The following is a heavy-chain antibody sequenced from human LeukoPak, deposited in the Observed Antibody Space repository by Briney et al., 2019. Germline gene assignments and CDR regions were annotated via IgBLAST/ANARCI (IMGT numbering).Heavy chain of an antibody. CDR1: GYTFTSYY. CDR3: ARDLYSSSRNFDY. V-gene: IGHV1-46*01. J-gene: IGHJ4*02. D-gene: IGHD6-13*01. CDR2: INPSGGST. Sequence: ASVKVSCKASGYTFTSYYMHWVRQAPGQGVEWMGIINPSGGSTSYAQKFQGRVTITRDTSANTAYMELSSLGSEDTAVYYCARDLYSSSRNFDYWGQGTLVTVSS.